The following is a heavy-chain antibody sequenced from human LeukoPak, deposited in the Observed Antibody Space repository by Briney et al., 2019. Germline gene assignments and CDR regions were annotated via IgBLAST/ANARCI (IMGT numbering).Heavy chain of an antibody. Sequence: GESLKISCKGSGYTFTNYWIGWVRQMPGKGLEWVSAISGSGGSTYYADSVKGRFTISRDNSKNTLSLVMNSLRVDDTAVYYCAKDRTGATGADWFDPWGQGTLVTVSS. CDR1: GYTFTNYW. V-gene: IGHV3-23*01. CDR2: ISGSGGST. CDR3: AKDRTGATGADWFDP. D-gene: IGHD1-1*01. J-gene: IGHJ5*02.